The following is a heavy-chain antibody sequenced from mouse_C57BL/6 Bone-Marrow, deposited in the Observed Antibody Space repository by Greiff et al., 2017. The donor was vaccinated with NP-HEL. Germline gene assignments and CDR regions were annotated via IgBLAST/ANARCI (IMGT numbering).Heavy chain of an antibody. J-gene: IGHJ2*01. CDR3: ARRKGSLRGYFDY. CDR2: INPNYGTT. Sequence: VQLRQSGPELVKPGASVKISCKASGYSFTDYNMNWVKQSNGKSLEWIGVINPNYGTTSYNQKFKGKATLTVDQSSSTAYMQLNSLTSEDSAVYAGARRKGSLRGYFDYWGKGTTLTVSA. V-gene: IGHV1-39*01. CDR1: GYSFTDYN. D-gene: IGHD1-1*02.